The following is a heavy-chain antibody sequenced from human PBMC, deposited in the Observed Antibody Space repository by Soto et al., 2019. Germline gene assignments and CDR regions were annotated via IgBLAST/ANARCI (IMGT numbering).Heavy chain of an antibody. CDR1: GFTFSSYW. V-gene: IGHV3-7*03. CDR3: ARGGALPYYYGMDV. J-gene: IGHJ6*02. Sequence: GGSLRLSCAASGFTFSSYWMSWVRQAPGKGLEWVANIKQDGSEKYYVDSVKGRFTISRDNAKNSLYLQMNSLRAEDTAVYYCARGGALPYYYGMDVWGQGTTVTVSS. CDR2: IKQDGSEK.